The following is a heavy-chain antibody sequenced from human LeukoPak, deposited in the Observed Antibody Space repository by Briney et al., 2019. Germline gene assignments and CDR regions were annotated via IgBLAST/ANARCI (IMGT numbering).Heavy chain of an antibody. Sequence: RKSLTLSCVASQFTFSHYGMHWVRQAPGKGLEWVAVIWNDGSSQYYADSVKGRFTISRDNFQHTVYLQMNSLRAEDTAVYYCAKDAQRGFDYSNSLEYWGQGTLVTVSS. D-gene: IGHD4-11*01. CDR2: IWNDGSSQ. J-gene: IGHJ4*02. CDR1: QFTFSHYG. CDR3: AKDAQRGFDYSNSLEY. V-gene: IGHV3-33*06.